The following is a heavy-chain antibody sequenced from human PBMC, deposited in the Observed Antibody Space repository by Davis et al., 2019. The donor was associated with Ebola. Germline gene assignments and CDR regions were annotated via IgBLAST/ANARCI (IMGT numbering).Heavy chain of an antibody. V-gene: IGHV4-4*02. D-gene: IGHD5-24*01. J-gene: IGHJ5*02. CDR2: IYHGGIT. Sequence: SETLSLTCAVSGDSVSSRNWWSWVRQSPGKGLEWIGEIYHGGITKYNPSLKSRVTMSVDMSKNQFSLTLTSVTAADTAVYYCAADVSTWGQGILVTVSS. CDR1: GDSVSSRNW. CDR3: AADVST.